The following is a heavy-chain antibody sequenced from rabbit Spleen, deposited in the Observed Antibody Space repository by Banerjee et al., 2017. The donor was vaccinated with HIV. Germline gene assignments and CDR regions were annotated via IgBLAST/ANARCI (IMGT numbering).Heavy chain of an antibody. CDR1: RFSFSSRYD. CDR2: IGAAST. D-gene: IGHD1-1*01. Sequence: QQLEESGGDLVKPGASLTLTCTASRFSFSSRYDLCWVRQAPGKGLEWIACIGAASTYYATWAKGRFTISKASSTTVTLQVTSLTAADTATYFCTRDDGSGHYIDGYFNLWGPGTLVTVS. V-gene: IGHV1S40*01. J-gene: IGHJ4*01. CDR3: TRDDGSGHYIDGYFNL.